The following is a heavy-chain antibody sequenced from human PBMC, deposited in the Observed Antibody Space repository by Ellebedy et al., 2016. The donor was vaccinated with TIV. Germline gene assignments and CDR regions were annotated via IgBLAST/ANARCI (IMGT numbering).Heavy chain of an antibody. CDR2: IWYDGSNK. CDR1: GFTFSSYG. CDR3: AREDDILTGQLDY. J-gene: IGHJ4*02. Sequence: GESLKISCAASGFTFSSYGMHWVRQAPGKGLEWVAVIWYDGSNKYYGDSAKGRFTISRDNSKNTLYLQMNSLRAEDTSVYYCAREDDILTGQLDYWGQGTLVTVSS. V-gene: IGHV3-33*08. D-gene: IGHD3-9*01.